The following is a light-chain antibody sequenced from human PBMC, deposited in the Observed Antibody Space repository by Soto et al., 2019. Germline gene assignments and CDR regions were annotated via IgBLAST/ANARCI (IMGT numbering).Light chain of an antibody. CDR2: DVS. CDR1: SSDVGGYNY. CDR3: CSYAGSYV. Sequence: HSALTQPRSVSGSPGQSVTSSCTGTSSDVGGYNYVSWYQQHPGKAPKLMIYDVSKRPSGVPDRFSGSKSGNTASLTISWLQAEDEADYYCCSYAGSYVFGTGTKVTVL. J-gene: IGLJ1*01. V-gene: IGLV2-11*01.